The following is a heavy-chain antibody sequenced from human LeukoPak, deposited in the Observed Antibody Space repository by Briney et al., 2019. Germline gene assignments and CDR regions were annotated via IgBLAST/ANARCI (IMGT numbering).Heavy chain of an antibody. CDR3: ARRNNFNTGSGLHYYYGMDV. Sequence: ASAKDSCKASGYTSTSYGISWGPHAPGQGLEWMGWISAYNGNTNYAQKLQGRVTMTTDTSTSTAYMELRSLRSDDTAVYYCARRNNFNTGSGLHYYYGMDVWGQGTTVTVSS. V-gene: IGHV1-18*01. CDR1: GYTSTSYG. D-gene: IGHD3-10*01. CDR2: ISAYNGNT. J-gene: IGHJ6*02.